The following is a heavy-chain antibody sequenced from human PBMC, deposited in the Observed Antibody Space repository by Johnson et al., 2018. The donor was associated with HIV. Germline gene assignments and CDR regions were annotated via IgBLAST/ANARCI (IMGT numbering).Heavy chain of an antibody. V-gene: IGHV3-66*02. CDR2: INPGGGT. CDR1: GFTVSSNY. D-gene: IGHD2-15*01. CDR3: ARECSGGSCYPLDHDAFDI. Sequence: VQLVESGGGVVQPGGSLRLSCAASGFTVSSNYMRWVRQAPGKGLEWVAVINPGGGTYYADSVKGRFTMSRDNSKNTLYLQMNSLRAEDTAVYYCARECSGGSCYPLDHDAFDIWGQGTMVTVSS. J-gene: IGHJ3*02.